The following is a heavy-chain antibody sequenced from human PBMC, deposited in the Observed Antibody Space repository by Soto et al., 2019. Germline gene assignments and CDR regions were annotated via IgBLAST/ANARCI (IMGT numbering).Heavy chain of an antibody. CDR1: GYTFTYYH. J-gene: IGHJ4*02. Sequence: ASVKVSCKASGYTFTYYHVHWVRQAPGQGLEWMGIINPNGGDTTYAQKLQGRVTMTRDTSTSTVYMEVSSLRSEDTAIYYCARDPYSSTTVTIMDYWGRGTLVTVSS. CDR2: INPNGGDT. V-gene: IGHV1-46*01. CDR3: ARDPYSSTTVTIMDY. D-gene: IGHD4-17*01.